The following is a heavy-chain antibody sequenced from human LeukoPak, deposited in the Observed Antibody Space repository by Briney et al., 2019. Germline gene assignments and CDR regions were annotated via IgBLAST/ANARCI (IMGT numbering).Heavy chain of an antibody. V-gene: IGHV3-23*01. J-gene: IGHJ4*02. D-gene: IGHD5-24*01. CDR2: TGLNSVNT. CDR3: AKGDDIGKHPARAYYFDT. Sequence: GGSLRLSCAASGFTFSRHAMSWVRQAPGKGLEWVSTTGLNSVNTLCAESVQGRFSISRDNSKNTLDLQMDNLRVDDTAVYYCAKGDDIGKHPARAYYFDTWGQGTLVTVSS. CDR1: GFTFSRHA.